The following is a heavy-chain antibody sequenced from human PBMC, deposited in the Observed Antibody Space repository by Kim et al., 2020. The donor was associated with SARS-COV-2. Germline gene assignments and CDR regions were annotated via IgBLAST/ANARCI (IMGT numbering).Heavy chain of an antibody. CDR3: ARQDYDFWSGRSPAGGMDV. J-gene: IGHJ6*02. D-gene: IGHD3-3*01. Sequence: SRVTLSVDTSKNQFSLKLSSVTAADTAVYYCARQDYDFWSGRSPAGGMDVWGQGTTVTVSS. V-gene: IGHV4-39*01.